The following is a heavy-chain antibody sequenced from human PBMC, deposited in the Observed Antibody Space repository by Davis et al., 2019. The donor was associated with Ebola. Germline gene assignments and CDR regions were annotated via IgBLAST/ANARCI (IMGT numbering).Heavy chain of an antibody. CDR3: AIRSGDY. Sequence: GESLKISCAASGFTFSSYAMSWVRQAPGQGLEWVANIKQDGSEKYYVDSVKGRFTISRDNAKNSLYLQMNSLRAEDTAVYYCAIRSGDYWGQGTLVTVSS. J-gene: IGHJ4*02. D-gene: IGHD3-16*01. CDR1: GFTFSSYA. CDR2: IKQDGSEK. V-gene: IGHV3-7*01.